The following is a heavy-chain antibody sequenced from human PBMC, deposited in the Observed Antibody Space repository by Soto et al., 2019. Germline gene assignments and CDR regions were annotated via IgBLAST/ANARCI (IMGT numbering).Heavy chain of an antibody. V-gene: IGHV4-34*01. J-gene: IGHJ4*02. Sequence: SETLSLTCAVYGGSFSGYYWSWIRQPPGKGLEWIGEINYSGSTNYNPSLKSRVTISVDTSKNQFSLKLSSVTAADTAVYYCARATDYGGNSVFDYWGQGTLVTVSS. CDR1: GGSFSGYY. CDR3: ARATDYGGNSVFDY. D-gene: IGHD4-17*01. CDR2: INYSGST.